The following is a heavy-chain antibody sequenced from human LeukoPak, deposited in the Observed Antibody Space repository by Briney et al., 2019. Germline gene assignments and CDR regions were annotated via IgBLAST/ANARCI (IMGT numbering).Heavy chain of an antibody. D-gene: IGHD6-19*01. CDR3: ARENSSGWYVGGYFDY. CDR2: TYYRSKWYN. J-gene: IGHJ4*02. Sequence: SRTLSLTCAISGDSVSSNSAAWNWIRQSPSRGLEWLGRTYYRSKWYNDYAVSVKSRITINPDTSKNQFSLQLNSVTPEDTAVYYCARENSSGWYVGGYFDYWGQGTLVTVSS. V-gene: IGHV6-1*01. CDR1: GDSVSSNSAA.